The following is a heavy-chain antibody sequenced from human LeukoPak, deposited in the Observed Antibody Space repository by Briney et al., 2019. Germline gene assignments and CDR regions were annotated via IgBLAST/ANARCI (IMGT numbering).Heavy chain of an antibody. CDR3: ARMRARVSYYDFWSGYFSLDY. CDR2: INPSGGST. CDR1: GYTFTSYY. V-gene: IGHV1-46*01. J-gene: IGHJ4*02. D-gene: IGHD3-3*01. Sequence: ASVTVSCKASGYTFTSYYMHWVRQAPGQGLEWMGIINPSGGSTSYAQKFQGRVTMTRDTSTSTVYMELSSLRSEDTAVYYCARMRARVSYYDFWSGYFSLDYWGQGTLVTGSS.